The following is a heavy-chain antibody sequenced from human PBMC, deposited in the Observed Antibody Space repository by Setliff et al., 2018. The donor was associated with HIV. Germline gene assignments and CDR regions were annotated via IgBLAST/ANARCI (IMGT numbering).Heavy chain of an antibody. D-gene: IGHD3-3*01. CDR3: ARIFGDQGYYYGMDV. Sequence: PSETLSFTCTVSGGSVSSGSYYWSWIRQPPGKGLEWIGYIYYSGSTNYNPSLKSRVTISVDTSKNQFSLKLSSVIAADTAVYYCARIFGDQGYYYGMDVWGQGTTVTVSS. CDR1: GGSVSSGSYY. J-gene: IGHJ6*02. CDR2: IYYSGST. V-gene: IGHV4-61*01.